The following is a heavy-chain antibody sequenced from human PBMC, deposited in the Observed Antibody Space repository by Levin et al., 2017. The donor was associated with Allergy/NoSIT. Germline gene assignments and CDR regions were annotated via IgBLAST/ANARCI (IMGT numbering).Heavy chain of an antibody. CDR3: TRTGAGVEYGGGFDY. CDR1: GFGFGGYA. V-gene: IGHV3-30*04. J-gene: IGHJ4*02. D-gene: IGHD2-21*01. CDR2: ISHDEKNT. Sequence: PGGFLRLSCTASGFGFGGYAMHWVRQAPGKGLEWVAFISHDEKNTKYADSVRGRFTISRDNSKNTLYLQMSDLRPGDTALYHCTRTGAGVEYGGGFDYWGQGTPVSVSS.